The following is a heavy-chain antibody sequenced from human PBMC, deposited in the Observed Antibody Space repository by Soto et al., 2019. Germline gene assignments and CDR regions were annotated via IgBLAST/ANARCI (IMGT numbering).Heavy chain of an antibody. CDR1: GGSISSGDYY. V-gene: IGHV4-30-4*01. CDR2: IYYSGST. J-gene: IGHJ4*02. CDR3: ASIDSSGYHIDY. Sequence: SETLSLTCTVSGGSISSGDYYWSWIRQPPGKGLEWIGYIYYSGSTYYNPSLKSRVTISVDTSKNQFSLKLSSVTAADTAVYYCASIDSSGYHIDYWGQGTLVTVSS. D-gene: IGHD3-22*01.